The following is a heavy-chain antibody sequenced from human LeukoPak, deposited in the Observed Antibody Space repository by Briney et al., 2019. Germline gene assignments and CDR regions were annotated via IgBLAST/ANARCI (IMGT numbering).Heavy chain of an antibody. CDR2: IYHSGST. CDR3: ARGYYDSSGYYVLDY. Sequence: SETLSLTCTVSGGSISTYYWNWIRQLPGKGLECIGTIYHSGSTYYNPSLKSRVTISVDTSKNQFSLRLSSVTAADTAVYYCARGYYDSSGYYVLDYWGQGTLVTVSS. V-gene: IGHV4-59*01. J-gene: IGHJ4*02. CDR1: GGSISTYY. D-gene: IGHD3-22*01.